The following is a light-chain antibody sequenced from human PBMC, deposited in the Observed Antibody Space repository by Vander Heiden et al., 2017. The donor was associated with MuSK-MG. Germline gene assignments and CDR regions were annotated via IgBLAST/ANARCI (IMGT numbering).Light chain of an antibody. CDR2: AAS. CDR1: QGIDSY. Sequence: AIRMTQSPSSFSASTGDRVTISCRASQGIDSYLAWYQQKPGNAPKLLIYAASTLQSGVPSRFSGSGSGTDFTLTINCLQSEDFGTYYCQQYYSLITFGQGTRLE. CDR3: QQYYSLIT. J-gene: IGKJ5*01. V-gene: IGKV1-8*01.